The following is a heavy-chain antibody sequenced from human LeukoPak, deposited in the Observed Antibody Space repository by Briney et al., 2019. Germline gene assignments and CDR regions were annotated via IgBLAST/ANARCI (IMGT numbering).Heavy chain of an antibody. J-gene: IGHJ4*02. CDR1: GYTFTGYY. Sequence: ASVKVSCKASGYTFTGYYMHWVRQAPGQGLEWMGWINPNSGGTNYAQKFQGRVTMTRDTSISTPYMELSRLRSGDTAVYYCAREDSSGWIDYWGQGTLVTVSS. CDR3: AREDSSGWIDY. D-gene: IGHD6-19*01. CDR2: INPNSGGT. V-gene: IGHV1-2*02.